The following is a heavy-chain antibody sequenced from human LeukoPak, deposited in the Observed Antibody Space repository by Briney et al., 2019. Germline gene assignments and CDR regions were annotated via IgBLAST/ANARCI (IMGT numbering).Heavy chain of an antibody. D-gene: IGHD3-10*01. CDR2: ISSSGSTI. Sequence: PGGSLRLSCAASGFTFSSYEMNWVRQAPGKGLEWVSYISSSGSTIYYADSVKGRFTISRDNAKNSLYLQMNSLRAEDTAVYYCAPLWFGELFYGRYWGQGTLVTVSS. CDR1: GFTFSSYE. J-gene: IGHJ4*02. CDR3: APLWFGELFYGRY. V-gene: IGHV3-48*03.